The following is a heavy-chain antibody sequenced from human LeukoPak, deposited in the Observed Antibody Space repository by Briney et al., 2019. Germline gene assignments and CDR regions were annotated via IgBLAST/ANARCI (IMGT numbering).Heavy chain of an antibody. CDR3: ARQFVGYSFFDY. D-gene: IGHD5-18*01. CDR1: GGSISSSSYC. V-gene: IGHV4-39*01. J-gene: IGHJ4*02. CDR2: IYYSGST. Sequence: SETLSLTCTVSGGSISSSSYCWGWLRQPPGKGLEWIGSIYYSGSTYYNPSLKSRVTIPVDTSKNQFSLKLSSVTAADTAVYYCARQFVGYSFFDYWGQGTLVTVSS.